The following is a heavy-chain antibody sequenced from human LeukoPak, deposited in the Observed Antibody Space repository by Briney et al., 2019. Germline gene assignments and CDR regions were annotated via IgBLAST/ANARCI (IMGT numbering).Heavy chain of an antibody. Sequence: GGSLRPSCAASGFTFSSYAMHWVRQAPGKGLEYVSAISSNGGSTYYADSVKGRFTISRDNSKNTLYLQMGSLRAEDMAVYYCARGDAEDIVVVDYFDYWGQGTLVTVSS. CDR3: ARGDAEDIVVVDYFDY. J-gene: IGHJ4*02. D-gene: IGHD2-2*01. CDR1: GFTFSSYA. V-gene: IGHV3-64*02. CDR2: ISSNGGST.